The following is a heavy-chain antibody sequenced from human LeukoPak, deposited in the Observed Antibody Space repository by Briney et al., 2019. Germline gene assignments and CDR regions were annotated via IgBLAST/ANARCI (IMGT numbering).Heavy chain of an antibody. CDR1: GFTFITYA. Sequence: GGSLTLSCVASGFTFITYAMTWVRQAPGKGLEWVSSFSVSGGGTYYADSVRGRFIISRDNSKNTLYLHMSSLRAEDTAVYYCVKDWRDESNCGGDCLQYWGQGTLVTVSS. D-gene: IGHD2-21*02. V-gene: IGHV3-23*01. J-gene: IGHJ4*02. CDR3: VKDWRDESNCGGDCLQY. CDR2: FSVSGGGT.